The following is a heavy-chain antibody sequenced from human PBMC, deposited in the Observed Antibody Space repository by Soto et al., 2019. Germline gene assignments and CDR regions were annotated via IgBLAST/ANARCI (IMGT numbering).Heavy chain of an antibody. J-gene: IGHJ6*03. V-gene: IGHV1-8*02. CDR3: ARANRGDSIETKDYCYYMDV. CDR2: MNPNSGNT. Sequence: ASVKVSCTASGYTFTSYDINWVRQAPGQGLEWMGWMNPNSGNTGSAQMFQGRVTMTRNTPISTAYMELSSLRSEDTAVYYCARANRGDSIETKDYCYYMDVWGTGTTVTVSS. CDR1: GYTFTSYD. D-gene: IGHD3-10*01.